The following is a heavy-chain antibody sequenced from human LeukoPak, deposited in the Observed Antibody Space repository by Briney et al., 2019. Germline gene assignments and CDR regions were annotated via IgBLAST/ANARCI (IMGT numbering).Heavy chain of an antibody. Sequence: KPGGSLRLSCAASGFTFRNVWMSWARQAPGKGLEWVSSISSSSSYIYYADSVKGRFTISRDNAKNSLYLQMNSLRAEDTAVYYCARGTAVRSAFDIWGQGTMGTVSS. CDR3: ARGTAVRSAFDI. J-gene: IGHJ3*02. CDR2: ISSSSSYI. CDR1: GFTFRNVW. D-gene: IGHD6-13*01. V-gene: IGHV3-21*01.